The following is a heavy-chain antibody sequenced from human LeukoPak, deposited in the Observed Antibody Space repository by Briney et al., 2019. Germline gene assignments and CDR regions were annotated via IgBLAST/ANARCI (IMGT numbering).Heavy chain of an antibody. D-gene: IGHD6-13*01. CDR3: ALTVSSSWYGYFQH. Sequence: SVKVSCKASGGTFSSYAISLVRQAPGQGPEWMERIIPIFGTANYAQKFQGRVTITTDESTSTAYMELSSLRSEDTAVYYCALTVSSSWYGYFQHWGQGTLVTVSS. J-gene: IGHJ1*01. CDR2: IIPIFGTA. CDR1: GGTFSSYA. V-gene: IGHV1-69*05.